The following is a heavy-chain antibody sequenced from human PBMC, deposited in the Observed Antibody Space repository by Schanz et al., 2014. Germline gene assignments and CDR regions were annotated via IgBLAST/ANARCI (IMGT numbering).Heavy chain of an antibody. J-gene: IGHJ4*02. CDR3: VREVGAAAGLAWGLDY. Sequence: VQLVESGGGLIQPGGSLRLSCATSGFIFTSYNMNWVRQAPGKGLEWVSSISSSSSYIYYADSVKGRFTISRDNAKSSLFLQMNSLRAEDTAVYYCVREVGAAAGLAWGLDYWGRGTLVTVSS. CDR1: GFIFTSYN. CDR2: ISSSSSYI. V-gene: IGHV3-21*06. D-gene: IGHD6-13*01.